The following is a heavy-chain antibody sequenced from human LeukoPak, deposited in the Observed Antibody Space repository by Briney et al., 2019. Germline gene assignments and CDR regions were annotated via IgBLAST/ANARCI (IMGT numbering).Heavy chain of an antibody. V-gene: IGHV3-48*04. CDR3: AKARAFIVAHPVFDY. Sequence: PGGSLRLSCAASGFTFSSYSMNWVRQAPGKGLEWVSYISNSSGTIYYADSVKGRFTMSRDNTKNTLYLQMNSLRAEDTAVYYCAKARAFIVAHPVFDYWGQGTLVTVSS. CDR2: ISNSSGTI. CDR1: GFTFSSYS. D-gene: IGHD5-12*01. J-gene: IGHJ4*02.